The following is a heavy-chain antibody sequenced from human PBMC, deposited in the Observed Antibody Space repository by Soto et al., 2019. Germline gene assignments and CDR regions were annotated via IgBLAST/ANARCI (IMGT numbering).Heavy chain of an antibody. Sequence: ASVKVSRKASGYTLTIDGISWVRQAPGQRLEWMGWISAYNGNTNYAQKLQGRVTMTTDTSTSTAYMELRSLRSDDTAVYYCARDGISYYDILTGYLSDYYYYGMDVWGQGTTVTVSS. V-gene: IGHV1-18*01. CDR1: GYTLTIDG. CDR2: ISAYNGNT. CDR3: ARDGISYYDILTGYLSDYYYYGMDV. D-gene: IGHD3-9*01. J-gene: IGHJ6*02.